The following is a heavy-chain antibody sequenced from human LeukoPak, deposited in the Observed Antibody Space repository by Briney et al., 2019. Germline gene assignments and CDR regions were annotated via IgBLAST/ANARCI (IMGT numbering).Heavy chain of an antibody. V-gene: IGHV4-4*09. CDR1: DGSISSYY. CDR2: IYTRGST. J-gene: IGHJ4*02. Sequence: SETLSLTCTVSDGSISSYYWSWIRQPPGKGLEWIGYIYTRGSTNYSPSLKRRVTISSDTSKNQYSLKLISVTAADTAVYYCARQPVPGTYYFDYWGQGTLVTVSS. D-gene: IGHD6-19*01. CDR3: ARQPVPGTYYFDY.